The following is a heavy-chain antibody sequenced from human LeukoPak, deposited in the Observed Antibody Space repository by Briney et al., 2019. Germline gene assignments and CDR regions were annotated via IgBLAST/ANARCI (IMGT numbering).Heavy chain of an antibody. CDR3: AKRLGYCSGGSCYSGGFDY. CDR2: ISGSGGST. Sequence: GGSLRLSCAASGFTFSSYAMSWVRQAPGKGLEWVSAISGSGGSTYYADSVKGRFTISRDNSKNTLYLQMNSLRAEDTAVYYCAKRLGYCSGGSCYSGGFDYWGQGTLVTVSS. CDR1: GFTFSSYA. J-gene: IGHJ4*02. V-gene: IGHV3-23*01. D-gene: IGHD2-15*01.